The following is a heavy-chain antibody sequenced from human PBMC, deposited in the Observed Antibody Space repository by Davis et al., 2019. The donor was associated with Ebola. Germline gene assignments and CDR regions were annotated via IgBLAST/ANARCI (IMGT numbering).Heavy chain of an antibody. V-gene: IGHV3-7*01. CDR2: IKDDGSVK. J-gene: IGHJ6*02. CDR3: ARGNYGMDV. CDR1: GFTFSNYW. Sequence: PGGSLRLSCAASGFTFSNYWMNWVRQAPGKGLEWVASIKDDGSVKYYVDSVKGRFTISRDSAENSLYLQMNSLRAEDTAVYYCARGNYGMDVWGQGTTVTVSS.